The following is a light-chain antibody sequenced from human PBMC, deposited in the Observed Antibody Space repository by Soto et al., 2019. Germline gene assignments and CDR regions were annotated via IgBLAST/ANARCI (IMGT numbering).Light chain of an antibody. CDR2: GAS. V-gene: IGKV3-15*01. CDR1: EDIGRN. J-gene: IGKJ1*01. Sequence: EIVMTQSPATLSVSPGERATLPCRASEDIGRNLAWYQHRPAQAPRLLIYGASTRATDVPARFSGSGSGTEFTLTISRLQSEDFAIYFCQQYEKWPRTFGQGTKVEIK. CDR3: QQYEKWPRT.